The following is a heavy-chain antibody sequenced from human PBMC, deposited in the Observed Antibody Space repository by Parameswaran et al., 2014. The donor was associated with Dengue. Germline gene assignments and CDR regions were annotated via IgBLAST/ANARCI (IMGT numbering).Heavy chain of an antibody. D-gene: IGHD6-19*01. CDR3: ARLRSRGWDHFDY. J-gene: IGHJ4*02. V-gene: IGHV5-51*01. CDR2: IYPGDSDT. Sequence: VRQMPGKGLEWMGIIYPGDSDTRYSPSFQGQVTISADKSISTAYLQWSSLKASDTAMYYCARLRSRGWDHFDYWGQGTLVTVSS.